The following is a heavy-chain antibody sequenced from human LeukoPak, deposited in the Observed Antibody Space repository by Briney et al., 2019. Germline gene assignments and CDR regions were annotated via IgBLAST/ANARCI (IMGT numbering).Heavy chain of an antibody. CDR3: ARDNYDSSGYYFD. J-gene: IGHJ1*01. D-gene: IGHD3-22*01. CDR2: ISSSGSTI. Sequence: WGSLRLSCAASGFPFSSYAMSWVRQAPGKGLEWVSYISSSGSTIYYADSVKGRFTISRDNAKNSLYLQMNSLRAEDTAVYYCARDNYDSSGYYFDWGQGTLATVSS. CDR1: GFPFSSYA. V-gene: IGHV3-48*03.